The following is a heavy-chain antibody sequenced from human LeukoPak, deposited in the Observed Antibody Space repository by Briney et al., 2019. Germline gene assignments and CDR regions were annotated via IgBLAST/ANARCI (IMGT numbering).Heavy chain of an antibody. D-gene: IGHD2-2*01. Sequence: ASVKVSCKASGYTFTGYYMDWVRQAPGQGLEWMGWINPNSGGTNYAQRFQGRVTMTRDTSISTAYMELSRLRSDDTAVYYCARVVPAAPNWFDPWGQGALVTVSS. CDR3: ARVVPAAPNWFDP. V-gene: IGHV1-2*02. J-gene: IGHJ5*02. CDR1: GYTFTGYY. CDR2: INPNSGGT.